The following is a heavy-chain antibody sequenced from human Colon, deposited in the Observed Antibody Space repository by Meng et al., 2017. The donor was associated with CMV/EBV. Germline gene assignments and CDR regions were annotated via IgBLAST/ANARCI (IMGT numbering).Heavy chain of an antibody. V-gene: IGHV1-2*02. CDR3: ARAFWSGYYPDS. CDR1: GYSFSDYY. D-gene: IGHD3-3*01. J-gene: IGHJ5*01. Sequence: ASVKVSCKPSGYSFSDYYIHWVRQAPGQGLEWMGWINPKSGGTKYAQKFQGRVTLTTDTSIGTAYMELSRLTSDDTAVYYCARAFWSGYYPDSWGQGTLVTVSS. CDR2: INPKSGGT.